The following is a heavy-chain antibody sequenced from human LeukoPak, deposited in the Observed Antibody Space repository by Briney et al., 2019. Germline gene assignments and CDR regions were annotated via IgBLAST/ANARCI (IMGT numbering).Heavy chain of an antibody. Sequence: GASVKVSCKASGYTFTSYGISWVRQAPGQGLEWMGWISAYNGNTNYAQKLQGRVTMTTDTSTSTAYMELRSLRSDDTAVYYCARDPVPAAWGTWFDPWGQGTLVTVSS. CDR1: GYTFTSYG. V-gene: IGHV1-18*01. D-gene: IGHD2-2*01. CDR2: ISAYNGNT. J-gene: IGHJ5*02. CDR3: ARDPVPAAWGTWFDP.